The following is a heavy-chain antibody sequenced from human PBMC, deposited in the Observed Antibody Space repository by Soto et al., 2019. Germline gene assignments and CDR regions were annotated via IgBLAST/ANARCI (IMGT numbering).Heavy chain of an antibody. CDR1: GGSISSDY. Sequence: QVKLQESGPGLVKPSETLSLTCTVSGGSISSDYWSWIRQPPGKGLEWIAYINYSGSTNYNPSLKRRVGISGDPFKDQFSLKLSSVAAADPAVYYWARTVIGGFDYWGQGTLVTVSS. D-gene: IGHD3-16*02. V-gene: IGHV4-59*01. CDR3: ARTVIGGFDY. J-gene: IGHJ4*02. CDR2: INYSGST.